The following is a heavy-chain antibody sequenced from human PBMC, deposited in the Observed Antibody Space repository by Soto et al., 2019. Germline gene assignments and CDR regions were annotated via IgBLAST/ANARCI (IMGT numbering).Heavy chain of an antibody. D-gene: IGHD2-15*01. CDR1: GGYSGSYY. CDR2: IYYSGST. V-gene: IGHV4-59*01. J-gene: IGHJ5*02. Sequence: SEILCRTCSVSGGYSGSYYWSWIRQPPGKGLEWIGYIYYSGSTNYNPSLKSRVTISVDTSKNPFSLKLSSVTAADTAVYYCARDLGSRAGDWFDPRGEPTLVTVSS. CDR3: ARDLGSRAGDWFDP.